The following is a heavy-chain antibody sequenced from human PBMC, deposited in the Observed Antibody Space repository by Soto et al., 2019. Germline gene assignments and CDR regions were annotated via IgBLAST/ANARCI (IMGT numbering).Heavy chain of an antibody. D-gene: IGHD2-8*01. CDR3: ARGGYCTNGVCYPSYYYGMDV. CDR1: GGTFSSYA. CDR2: IIPIFGTA. V-gene: IGHV1-69*01. J-gene: IGHJ6*02. Sequence: QVQLVQSGAEVKKPGSSVKVSCKASGGTFSSYAISWVRQAPGQGLEWMGGIIPIFGTANYAQKFQGRVTITADESTSTAYMELSSLRSEDTAVYYCARGGYCTNGVCYPSYYYGMDVWGQWTTVTVSS.